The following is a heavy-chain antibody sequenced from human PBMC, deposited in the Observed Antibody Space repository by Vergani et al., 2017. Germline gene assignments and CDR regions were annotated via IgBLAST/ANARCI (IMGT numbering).Heavy chain of an antibody. V-gene: IGHV3-30*18. CDR1: GFIFSSYG. CDR3: AKVSSDFWSGQVAFDI. Sequence: QVQLVEAGGGVVQPGRSLRLSCAASGFIFSSYGMHWVRQAPGKGLEWGAVISYDGSNKYYADSVKSRFTISRDNSKNTLYLQMNSLRAEDTAVYYCAKVSSDFWSGQVAFDIWGQGTMVTVSS. D-gene: IGHD3-3*01. CDR2: ISYDGSNK. J-gene: IGHJ3*02.